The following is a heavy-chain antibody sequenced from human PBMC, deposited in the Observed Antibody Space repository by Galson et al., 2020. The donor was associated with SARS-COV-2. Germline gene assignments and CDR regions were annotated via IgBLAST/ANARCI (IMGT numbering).Heavy chain of an antibody. CDR1: GYSISSGYY. V-gene: IGHV4-38-2*01. CDR3: ARSPQRYFDY. CDR2: IYHSGST. J-gene: IGHJ4*02. Sequence: SETLSLTCAVSGYSISSGYYWGWIRQPPGKGLEWIGSIYHSGSTYYNPSLKSRVTISVDTSKNQFSLKLSSVTAADTAVYYCARSPQRYFDYWGQGTLVTVSS.